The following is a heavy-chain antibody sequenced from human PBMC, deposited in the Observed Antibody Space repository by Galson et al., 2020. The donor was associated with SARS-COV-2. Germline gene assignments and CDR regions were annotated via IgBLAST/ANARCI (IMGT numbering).Heavy chain of an antibody. J-gene: IGHJ4*02. D-gene: IGHD3-22*01. CDR2: IYYRGST. Sequence: SETLSLTCTVSGGSIRSGGYYWSWIRQHPGKGLEWIGYIYYRGSTYYNPSLKSRVTISVDTSKNQFSLKLSSVTAADTAVYYCARAHYDSSGYGGFDYWGQGTLVTVSS. V-gene: IGHV4-31*03. CDR1: GGSIRSGGYY. CDR3: ARAHYDSSGYGGFDY.